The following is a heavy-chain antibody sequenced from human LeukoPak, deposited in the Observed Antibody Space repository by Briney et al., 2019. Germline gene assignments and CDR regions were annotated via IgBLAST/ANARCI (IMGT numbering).Heavy chain of an antibody. CDR2: IYYSGGT. CDR1: GGSISSYY. V-gene: IGHV4-59*01. D-gene: IGHD6-19*01. Sequence: SETLSLTCTVSGGSISSYYWSWIRQPPGKGLEWIGYIYYSGGTNYNPSLKSRVTISVDTSKNQFSLKLSSVTAADTAVYYCARVKAVAGSWWYFDYWGQGTLVTVSS. CDR3: ARVKAVAGSWWYFDY. J-gene: IGHJ4*02.